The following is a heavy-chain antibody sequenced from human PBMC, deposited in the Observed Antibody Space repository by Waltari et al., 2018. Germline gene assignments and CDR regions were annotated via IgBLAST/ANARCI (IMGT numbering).Heavy chain of an antibody. CDR2: ISSSGSTI. Sequence: EVQLVESGGGLVQPGGSLRLSCAASGFTFSSYEMNWVRQAPGKGLGWVSYISSSGSTIYYADAVKGRLTISRDNAKNSLYLQMNSLRAEDTAVYYCARAYEYSSTNFDYWGQGTLVTVSS. V-gene: IGHV3-48*03. J-gene: IGHJ4*02. CDR3: ARAYEYSSTNFDY. D-gene: IGHD6-6*01. CDR1: GFTFSSYE.